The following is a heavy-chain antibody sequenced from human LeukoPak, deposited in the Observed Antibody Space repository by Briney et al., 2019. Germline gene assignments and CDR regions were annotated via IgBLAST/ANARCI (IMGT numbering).Heavy chain of an antibody. CDR2: IYYSGST. CDR1: GGSISSSSYY. V-gene: IGHV4-39*01. J-gene: IGHJ4*02. CDR3: ARSHLRFLEWLPYYFDY. Sequence: SETLSLTCTVSGGSISSSSYYWGWIRQPPGKGLEWIGSIYYSGSTYYNPSLKSRVTISVDTPKNQFSLKLSSVTAADTAVYYCARSHLRFLEWLPYYFDYWGQGTLVTVSS. D-gene: IGHD3-3*01.